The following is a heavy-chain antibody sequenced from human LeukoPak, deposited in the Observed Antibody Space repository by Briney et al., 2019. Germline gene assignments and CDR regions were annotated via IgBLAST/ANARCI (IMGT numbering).Heavy chain of an antibody. CDR3: ARCGYSGYAALFDY. V-gene: IGHV4-30-4*01. CDR1: GGSISSGDYY. CDR2: IYYSGST. Sequence: RASQTLSLTCTVSGGSISSGDYYWSWIRQPPGKGLEWIGYIYYSGSTYYNPSLKSRVTISVDTSKNQFSLKLSSVTAADTAVYYCARCGYSGYAALFDYWGQGTLVTVSS. J-gene: IGHJ4*02. D-gene: IGHD5-12*01.